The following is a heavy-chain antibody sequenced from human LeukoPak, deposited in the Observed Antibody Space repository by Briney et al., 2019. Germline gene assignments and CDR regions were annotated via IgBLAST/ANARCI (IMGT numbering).Heavy chain of an antibody. CDR3: ARCSGGSCYLPFDY. J-gene: IGHJ4*02. V-gene: IGHV1-18*01. CDR1: GYTFTSYG. D-gene: IGHD2-15*01. CDR2: ISADNGNT. Sequence: GASVKVSCKASGYTFTSYGISWVRQAPGQGLEWMGWISADNGNTKYSQQKLQGRVTMTTDTSTSTAYMELRSLRSDDTAVYYCARCSGGSCYLPFDYWGQGTLVTASS.